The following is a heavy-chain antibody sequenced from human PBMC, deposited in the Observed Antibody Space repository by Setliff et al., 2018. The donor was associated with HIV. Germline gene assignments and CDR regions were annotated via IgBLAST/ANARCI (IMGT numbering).Heavy chain of an antibody. CDR3: TRSKWGSGFDY. V-gene: IGHV3-72*01. D-gene: IGHD1-26*01. J-gene: IGHJ4*02. CDR1: GFTFRDHY. Sequence: PGGSLRLSCAASGFTFRDHYMDWVRQALGKGLEWVGRTGNKASSDTTQYAASVKGRFTISRDDSKNSVFLQMNSLKTEDTAMYYCTRSKWGSGFDYWGQGTLVTVSS. CDR2: TGNKASSDTT.